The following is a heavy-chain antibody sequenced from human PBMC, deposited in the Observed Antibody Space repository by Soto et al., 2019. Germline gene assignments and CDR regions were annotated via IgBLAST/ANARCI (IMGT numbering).Heavy chain of an antibody. CDR1: GYTFTSYG. CDR2: ISAYNGNT. Sequence: QVQLVQSGAEVKKPGASVKVSCKASGYTFTSYGISWVRQAPGQGLEWMGWISAYNGNTNYAQKLQGRVTMTTDTSKSTAYMELRRLRSDDTAVYYCARAANYGWGYYYGMDVWGQGTTVTVSS. D-gene: IGHD6-19*01. J-gene: IGHJ6*02. CDR3: ARAANYGWGYYYGMDV. V-gene: IGHV1-18*01.